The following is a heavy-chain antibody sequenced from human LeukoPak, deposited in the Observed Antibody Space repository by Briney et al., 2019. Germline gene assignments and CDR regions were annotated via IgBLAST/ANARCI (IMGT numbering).Heavy chain of an antibody. J-gene: IGHJ5*02. CDR3: AREGTAGTNLNWFDP. D-gene: IGHD1-1*01. V-gene: IGHV4-59*01. Sequence: SETLSLTCTVSGGSISSYYWSWIRQPPGKGLEWIGYIYYSGSTNYSPSLKSRVTISVDTSKNQFSLKLSSVTAADTAVYYCAREGTAGTNLNWFDPWGQGTLVTVSS. CDR2: IYYSGST. CDR1: GGSISSYY.